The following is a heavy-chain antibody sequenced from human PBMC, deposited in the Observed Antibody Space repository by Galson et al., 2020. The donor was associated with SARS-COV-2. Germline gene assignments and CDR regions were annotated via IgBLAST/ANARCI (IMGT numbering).Heavy chain of an antibody. J-gene: IGHJ4*02. CDR3: ARSTIVVVVAANTKQDYFDY. CDR1: GYTFTSYY. V-gene: IGHV1-46*01. CDR2: INPSGGST. Sequence: ASVKVSCKASGYTFTSYYMHWVRQAPGQGLEWMGIINPSGGSTSYAQKFQGRVTMTRDTSTSTVYMELSSLRSEDTAVYYCARSTIVVVVAANTKQDYFDYWGKGTLVTVSS. D-gene: IGHD2-15*01.